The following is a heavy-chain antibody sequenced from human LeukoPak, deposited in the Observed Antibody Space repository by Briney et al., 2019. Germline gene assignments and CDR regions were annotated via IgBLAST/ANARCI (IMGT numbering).Heavy chain of an antibody. V-gene: IGHV3-7*01. D-gene: IGHD2-2*01. J-gene: IGHJ4*02. Sequence: PGGSLRLSCAASGLTYNDFWMNWVRLAPGRGLEWLANIKPDGNEKYYVDSVKGRFAISRDNAKNEVYLEMNSLRAEDTGVYYCLGRDSSRSPRAYWGQGTLVSVSS. CDR1: GLTYNDFW. CDR3: LGRDSSRSPRAY. CDR2: IKPDGNEK.